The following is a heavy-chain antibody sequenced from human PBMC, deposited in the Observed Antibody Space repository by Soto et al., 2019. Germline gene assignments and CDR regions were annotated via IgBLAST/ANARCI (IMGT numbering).Heavy chain of an antibody. CDR3: ATRETRTGGHV. CDR1: GGTIRSGHW. Sequence: QVQLQESGPGLVESSGTLSLTCAVYGGTIRSGHWWTWVRQSPGKGLEWIGEMSLNGDINYSPSLQRRVTVSIDVSGNHLALRLPSVTAADTAVYYCATRETRTGGHVWGPGTMVAVCS. D-gene: IGHD2-8*02. J-gene: IGHJ6*01. CDR2: MSLNGDI. V-gene: IGHV4-4*02.